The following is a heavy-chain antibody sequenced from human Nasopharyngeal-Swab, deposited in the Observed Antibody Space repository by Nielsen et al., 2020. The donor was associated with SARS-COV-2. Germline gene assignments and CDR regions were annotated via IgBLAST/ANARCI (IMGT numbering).Heavy chain of an antibody. Sequence: ASVKVSCKVSGYTLSELSVHWVRQAPGKGLESVGSFDREDAKATCAQDFQGRVTMTEDSSTNTAYMELSRLRSEDTAVYYCATGDSNSIYFDYWGQGTLVTVSS. V-gene: IGHV1-24*01. D-gene: IGHD3-22*01. J-gene: IGHJ4*02. CDR2: FDREDAKA. CDR1: GYTLSELS. CDR3: ATGDSNSIYFDY.